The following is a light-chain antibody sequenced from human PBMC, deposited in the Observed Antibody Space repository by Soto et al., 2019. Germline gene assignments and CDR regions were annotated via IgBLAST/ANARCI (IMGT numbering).Light chain of an antibody. Sequence: EIVLTQSPGTLSLSPGERATLSYRASQSVSSSYLGWYQQKPGQAPRLLIYDASSRATGIPDRFSGSGSGTDFTLTISRLEPEDFAVYYCQQYGSLPKTFGQGTRVEIK. J-gene: IGKJ1*01. CDR2: DAS. CDR3: QQYGSLPKT. V-gene: IGKV3-20*01. CDR1: QSVSSSY.